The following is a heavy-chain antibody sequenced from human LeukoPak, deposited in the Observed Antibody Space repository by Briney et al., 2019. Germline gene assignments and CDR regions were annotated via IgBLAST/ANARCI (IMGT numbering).Heavy chain of an antibody. V-gene: IGHV3-21*04. Sequence: PGGSLRLSCAASGFTFSSYSMNWVRQAPGKGLEWVSSISSSSSYIYYADSVKGRFTISRDNSKNTLYLQMNSLRAEDTAVYYCAKEPYIAVAGGWGQGTLVTVSS. CDR2: ISSSSSYI. CDR1: GFTFSSYS. D-gene: IGHD6-19*01. CDR3: AKEPYIAVAGG. J-gene: IGHJ4*02.